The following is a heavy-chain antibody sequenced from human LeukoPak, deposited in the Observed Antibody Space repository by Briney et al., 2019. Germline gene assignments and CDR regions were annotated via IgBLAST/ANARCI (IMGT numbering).Heavy chain of an antibody. D-gene: IGHD1-14*01. CDR1: GFTFTKYW. CDR2: IKQDGSDK. Sequence: AGGSLRLSCAASGFTFTKYWMTWVRQAPGKGLEWVGNIKQDGSDKNYVDSVKGRFTISRDNTKNSVYLQMSSLRAEDTAVYYCAREVWGPEYWGQGTLVTVSS. V-gene: IGHV3-7*01. J-gene: IGHJ4*02. CDR3: AREVWGPEY.